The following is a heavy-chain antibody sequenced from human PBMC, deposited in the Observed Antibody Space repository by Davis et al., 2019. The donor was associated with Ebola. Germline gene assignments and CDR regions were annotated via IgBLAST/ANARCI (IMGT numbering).Heavy chain of an antibody. J-gene: IGHJ3*02. CDR3: ARPGEVLHGFDI. CDR1: GFTFSSYA. Sequence: GESLKISCAASGFTFSSYAMSWVRQAPGEGLEWVSVIYSGGTTYYADSVKGRFTISRDNSKNTLYLQMNSLRAEDTAVYYCARPGEVLHGFDIWGQGTMVTVSS. V-gene: IGHV3-23*03. CDR2: IYSGGTT. D-gene: IGHD1-26*01.